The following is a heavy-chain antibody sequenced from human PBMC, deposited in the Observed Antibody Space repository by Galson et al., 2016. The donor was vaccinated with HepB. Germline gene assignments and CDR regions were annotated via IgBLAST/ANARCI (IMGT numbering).Heavy chain of an antibody. Sequence: SVKVSCKASGYTFSSSGISWVRQAPGQGLEWMGWISAYNGNTNYAQKLQGRVTMTTDTSTSTAYMELRSLRSDDTAVYYCARDYDYIWEGHLSWFDPWGQGTLVTVSS. CDR3: ARDYDYIWEGHLSWFDP. CDR1: GYTFSSSG. J-gene: IGHJ5*02. V-gene: IGHV1-18*01. D-gene: IGHD3-16*01. CDR2: ISAYNGNT.